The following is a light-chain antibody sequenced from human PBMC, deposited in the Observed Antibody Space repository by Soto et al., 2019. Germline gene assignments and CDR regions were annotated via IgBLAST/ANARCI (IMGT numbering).Light chain of an antibody. CDR3: QSYDSSLSGL. CDR2: GNS. V-gene: IGLV1-40*01. Sequence: QSVLTQPPSVSGAPGQRVTISCTGSSSNIGAGYDVHWYQQLPGTAPKLLIYGNSNRPSGVPVRFSGSKSGTSASLAITGLQAEDEADYYCQSYDSSLSGLFGGGTKLTVL. J-gene: IGLJ2*01. CDR1: SSNIGAGYD.